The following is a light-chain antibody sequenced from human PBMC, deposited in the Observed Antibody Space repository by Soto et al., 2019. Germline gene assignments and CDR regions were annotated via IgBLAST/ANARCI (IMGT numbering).Light chain of an antibody. V-gene: IGKV3-11*01. J-gene: IGKJ4*01. CDR2: DAS. CDR3: QQRRNWLT. CDR1: QSVSSY. Sequence: EIVLTQSPATLSLSPGERATLSWRASQSVSSYLAWYQQKPGQAPRLLIYDASNRATGIPARFSGSGSGTEFTLTISSLEPEDFAVYYCQQRRNWLTFGGGTKVDI.